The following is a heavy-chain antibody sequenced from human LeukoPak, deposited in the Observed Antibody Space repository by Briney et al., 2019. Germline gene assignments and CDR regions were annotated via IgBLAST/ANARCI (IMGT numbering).Heavy chain of an antibody. Sequence: ASVKVSCKVSGYTLTELSMHWVRQAPGKGLEWMGGFGPEDGETIYAQKFQGRVTMTEDTSTDTAYMELSSLRSEDTAVYYCATDHRREGMIVVAMTYWGQGTLVTVSS. CDR1: GYTLTELS. CDR3: ATDHRREGMIVVAMTY. D-gene: IGHD3-22*01. CDR2: FGPEDGET. V-gene: IGHV1-24*01. J-gene: IGHJ4*02.